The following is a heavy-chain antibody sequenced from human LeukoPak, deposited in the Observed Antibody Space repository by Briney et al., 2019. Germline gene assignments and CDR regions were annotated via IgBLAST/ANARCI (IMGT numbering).Heavy chain of an antibody. D-gene: IGHD5-12*01. CDR3: ATEGLYVATGHDY. CDR2: INPNSGGT. Sequence: GASVKVSCKASGYTFTSYAMNWVRQAPGQGLEWMGWINPNSGGTNYAQKFQGRVTMTRDTSISTAYMELSRLRSDDTAVYYCATEGLYVATGHDYWGQGTLVTVSS. V-gene: IGHV1-2*02. CDR1: GYTFTSYA. J-gene: IGHJ4*02.